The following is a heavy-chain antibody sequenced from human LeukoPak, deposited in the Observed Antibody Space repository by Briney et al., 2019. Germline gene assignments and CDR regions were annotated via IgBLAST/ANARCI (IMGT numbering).Heavy chain of an antibody. V-gene: IGHV3-21*01. J-gene: IGHJ4*02. CDR3: ARDYTSSYSSGWYSYFDY. CDR1: GFTFSSYS. Sequence: PGGSLRLSCAASGFTFSSYSMNWVRQVPGKGLEWVSSISSSSSYIYYADSVKGRFTISRDNAKNSLYLQMNSLRAEDTAVYYCARDYTSSYSSGWYSYFDYWGQGTLVTVSS. D-gene: IGHD6-19*01. CDR2: ISSSSSYI.